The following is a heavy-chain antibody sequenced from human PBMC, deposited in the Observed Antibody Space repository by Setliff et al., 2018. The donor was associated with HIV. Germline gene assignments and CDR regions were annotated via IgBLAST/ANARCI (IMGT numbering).Heavy chain of an antibody. J-gene: IGHJ4*02. Sequence: ASVKVSCKASGYTFTNYYIHWVRQAPGQGLEWMGIIDPSGGSPTYAQKFQGRVTLTSDTSTSTAYMELRSLRLDDTAVYYCARGKRWLQPYYLDYWGQGTLVTVSS. CDR3: ARGKRWLQPYYLDY. CDR2: IDPSGGSP. CDR1: GYTFTNYY. V-gene: IGHV1-46*01. D-gene: IGHD5-18*01.